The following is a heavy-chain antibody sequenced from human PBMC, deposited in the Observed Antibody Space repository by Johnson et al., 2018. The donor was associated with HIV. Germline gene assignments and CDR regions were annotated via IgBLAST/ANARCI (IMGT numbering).Heavy chain of an antibody. CDR2: ISYDGSYK. CDR3: ARDRRKYDDSSGYPDYDAFDI. J-gene: IGHJ3*02. Sequence: QGQLVESGGGVVQPGRSLRLSCAASGFTFSSYAMHWVRQAPGKGLEWVAVISYDGSYKYYADSVKGRFTISRDNARNSLYVQMNSLRAEDTALYYCARDRRKYDDSSGYPDYDAFDIWGQGTMVTVSS. CDR1: GFTFSSYA. D-gene: IGHD3-22*01. V-gene: IGHV3-30-3*01.